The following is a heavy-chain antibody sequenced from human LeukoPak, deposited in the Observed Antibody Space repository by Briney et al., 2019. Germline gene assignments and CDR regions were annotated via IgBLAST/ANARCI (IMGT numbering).Heavy chain of an antibody. D-gene: IGHD3-22*01. Sequence: PGGSLRLSCAASGFTSSSYGMHWVRQAPGKGLEWVAVISYDGSDKYYADSVKGRFTISRDNSKNTLYLQMNSLRAEDTAVYFCAKDDYYDSSGDPNWFDPWGQGTLVTVSS. CDR1: GFTSSSYG. CDR2: ISYDGSDK. J-gene: IGHJ5*02. CDR3: AKDDYYDSSGDPNWFDP. V-gene: IGHV3-30*18.